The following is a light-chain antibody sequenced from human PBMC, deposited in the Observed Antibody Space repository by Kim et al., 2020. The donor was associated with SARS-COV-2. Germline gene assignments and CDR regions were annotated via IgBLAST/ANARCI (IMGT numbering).Light chain of an antibody. CDR2: DAS. V-gene: IGKV3-20*01. Sequence: EIVLTQSPGTLSLSPRERATLSCRASQSVSSSSLAWYQQKPGQAPRLLIYDASNRATGIPDRFSGSGSGTDFTLTVSRLEPEDFAVYYCQQYGSSRTFGQGTKVDIK. CDR3: QQYGSSRT. CDR1: QSVSSSS. J-gene: IGKJ1*01.